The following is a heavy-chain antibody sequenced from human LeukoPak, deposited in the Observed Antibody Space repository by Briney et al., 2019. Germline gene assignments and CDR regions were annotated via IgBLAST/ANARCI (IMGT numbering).Heavy chain of an antibody. CDR3: ASLYGSGPNWFDP. CDR1: GFTFSSYG. V-gene: IGHV3-48*01. D-gene: IGHD3-10*01. Sequence: GGSLRLSYEASGFTFSSYGMSWVRLAPGKGLEWVSYISSSSSTIYYADSVKGRFTISRDNAKNSLYLQMNSLRAEDTAVYYCASLYGSGPNWFDPWGQGTLVTVSS. CDR2: ISSSSSTI. J-gene: IGHJ5*02.